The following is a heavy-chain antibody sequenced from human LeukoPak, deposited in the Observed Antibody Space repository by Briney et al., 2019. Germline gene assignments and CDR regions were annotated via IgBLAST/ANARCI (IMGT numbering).Heavy chain of an antibody. Sequence: GRSLRLSCAASGFTFSSYAMHWVRQAPGKGLEWVAVISYDGSNKYYADSVKGRFTISRDISKNTLYLQMNSLRAEDTAVYYCARSRYNWNYEYFDYWGQGTLVTVSS. D-gene: IGHD1-7*01. CDR2: ISYDGSNK. V-gene: IGHV3-30*01. J-gene: IGHJ4*02. CDR1: GFTFSSYA. CDR3: ARSRYNWNYEYFDY.